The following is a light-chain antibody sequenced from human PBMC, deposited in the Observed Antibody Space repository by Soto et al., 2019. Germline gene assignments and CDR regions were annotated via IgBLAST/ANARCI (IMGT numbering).Light chain of an antibody. Sequence: EIVLTQSPGTLSLSPGERATLSCRASQSVSSTYLAWYQQKPGQAPRLLIYGASSRATGIPDRFSGSGSGTDFTLTLSRLEPEDFAVYYCQQYGTSPITFGQGTRLEI. J-gene: IGKJ5*01. CDR1: QSVSSTY. CDR3: QQYGTSPIT. V-gene: IGKV3-20*01. CDR2: GAS.